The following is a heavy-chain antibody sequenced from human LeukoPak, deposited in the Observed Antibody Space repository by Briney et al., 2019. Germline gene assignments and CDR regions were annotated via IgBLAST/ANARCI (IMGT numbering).Heavy chain of an antibody. CDR1: GGSISSYY. CDR3: ARYRIAAAGTFGGYYFDH. D-gene: IGHD6-13*01. V-gene: IGHV4-4*09. CDR2: IYTSGST. Sequence: SETLSLTCTVSGGSISSYYWSWIRQPPGKGLEWIGYIYTSGSTNYNPSLKSRVTISVDTSKNQFSLKLSSVTAADTAVYYCARYRIAAAGTFGGYYFDHWGQGTLVTVSS. J-gene: IGHJ4*02.